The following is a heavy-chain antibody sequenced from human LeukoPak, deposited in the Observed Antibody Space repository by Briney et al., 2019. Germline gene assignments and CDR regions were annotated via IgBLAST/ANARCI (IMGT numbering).Heavy chain of an antibody. J-gene: IGHJ1*01. CDR2: IYYSGST. V-gene: IGHV4-59*01. CDR1: GGSISSYY. D-gene: IGHD4-17*01. CDR3: ARGIPDPYGDYVYFQH. Sequence: SETLSLTCTVSGGSISSYYWSWIRQPPGKGLGWIGYIYYSGSTNYNPSLKSRVTISVDTSKNQFSLKLSSVTAADTAVYYCARGIPDPYGDYVYFQHWGQGTLVTVSS.